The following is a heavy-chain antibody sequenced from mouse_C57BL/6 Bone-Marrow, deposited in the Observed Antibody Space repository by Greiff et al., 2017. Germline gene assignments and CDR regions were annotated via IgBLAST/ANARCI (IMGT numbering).Heavy chain of an antibody. CDR3: ARGNWEGYYFDY. D-gene: IGHD4-1*01. CDR1: EYEFPSHD. J-gene: IGHJ2*01. Sequence: EVQVVESGGGLVQPGESLKLSCESNEYEFPSHDMSWVRKTPGKRLELVAAINSDGGSTYYPDTMERRFIISRDNTKKTLYLQMSSRRSEDTALYYCARGNWEGYYFDYWGQGTTLTVSS. V-gene: IGHV5-2*01. CDR2: INSDGGST.